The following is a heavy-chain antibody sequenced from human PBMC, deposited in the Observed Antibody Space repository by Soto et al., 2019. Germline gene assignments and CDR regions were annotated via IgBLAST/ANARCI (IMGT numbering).Heavy chain of an antibody. V-gene: IGHV3-33*01. CDR3: AREIHHCSGGSCYPQQAFYYYYGMDV. CDR1: GFTFSSYG. Sequence: QVQLVESGGGVVQPGRSLRLSCAASGFTFSSYGMHWVRQAPGKGLEWVAVIWYDGSNKYYADSVKGRFTISRDNSKNTLYLQMNSLRAEDTAVYYCAREIHHCSGGSCYPQQAFYYYYGMDVWGQGTTVTVSS. CDR2: IWYDGSNK. D-gene: IGHD2-15*01. J-gene: IGHJ6*02.